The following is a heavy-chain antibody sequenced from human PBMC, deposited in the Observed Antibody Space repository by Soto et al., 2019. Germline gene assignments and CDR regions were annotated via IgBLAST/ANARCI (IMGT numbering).Heavy chain of an antibody. CDR1: GGSINNNY. V-gene: IGHV4-59*01. J-gene: IGHJ6*03. CDR2: ISYSGST. Sequence: SETLSLTCSVSGGSINNNYWSWIRQPPGKGLEYVGFISYSGSTNYNPSLKSRVTISVDTSKNQFSLKLTSVTAADTAVYYCAKGGRSSSSARYYYYYYMDVWGRGTTVTVSS. CDR3: AKGGRSSSSARYYYYYYMDV. D-gene: IGHD6-6*01.